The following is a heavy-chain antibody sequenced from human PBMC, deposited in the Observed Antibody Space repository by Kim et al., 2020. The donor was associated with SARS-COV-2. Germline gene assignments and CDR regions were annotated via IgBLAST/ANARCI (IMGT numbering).Heavy chain of an antibody. CDR2: IYYSGNT. D-gene: IGHD5-18*01. J-gene: IGHJ4*02. CDR3: ARRGNSYGPYDS. CDR1: GGSFGSSY. V-gene: IGHV4-59*08. Sequence: SETLSLTCTISGGSFGSSYWNWIRQTPGKGFEWIAYIYYSGNTNYNPPLKSRVTISIDRSKNQFSLHLRSVTAADTALYYCARRGNSYGPYDSWGQGTLATVSS.